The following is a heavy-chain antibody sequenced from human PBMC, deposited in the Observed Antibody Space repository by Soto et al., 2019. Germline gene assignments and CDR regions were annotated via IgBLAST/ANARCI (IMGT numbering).Heavy chain of an antibody. Sequence: GGSLRLSCAASGFTVSSNYMSWVRQAPGKGLEWVSVICSSSSIYYADSVKGRFTISRDNSKNSLYLQMNSLRAEDTAVYYCARVDILGIAVAGPDYWGQGTLVTVS. CDR1: GFTVSSNY. V-gene: IGHV3-53*01. D-gene: IGHD6-19*01. CDR2: ICSSSSI. CDR3: ARVDILGIAVAGPDY. J-gene: IGHJ4*02.